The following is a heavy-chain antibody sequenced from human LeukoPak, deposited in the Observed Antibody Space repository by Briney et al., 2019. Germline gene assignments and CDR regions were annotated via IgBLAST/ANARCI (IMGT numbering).Heavy chain of an antibody. J-gene: IGHJ3*02. V-gene: IGHV3-74*01. D-gene: IGHD2-21*01. CDR2: INSDGGRI. CDR1: GITFSSYW. CDR3: VVAPAAFDI. Sequence: GGSLRLSCEASGITFSSYWMHWVRQAPGRGPVWVSRINSDGGRISYADSVKGRFSISRDNAKNTLYLQMNSLRVEDTAVYHCVVAPAAFDIWGQGTMVTVSS.